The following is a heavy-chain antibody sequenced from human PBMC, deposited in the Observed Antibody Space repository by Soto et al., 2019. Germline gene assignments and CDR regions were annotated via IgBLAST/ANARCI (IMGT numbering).Heavy chain of an antibody. CDR3: ARDQTAFGVAIFPNAFDI. J-gene: IGHJ3*02. CDR1: GYTFTSYG. CDR2: ISAYNGNT. D-gene: IGHD3-3*01. V-gene: IGHV1-18*01. Sequence: GASVKVSCKASGYTFTSYGISWVRQAPGQGLEWMGWISAYNGNTNYAQKLQGRVTMTTDTSTSTAYMELRSLRSDDTAVYYCARDQTAFGVAIFPNAFDIWGQGTMVTVSS.